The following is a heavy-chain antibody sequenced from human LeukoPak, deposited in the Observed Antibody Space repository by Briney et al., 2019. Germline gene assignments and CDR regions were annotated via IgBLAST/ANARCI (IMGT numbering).Heavy chain of an antibody. V-gene: IGHV4-30-2*01. CDR1: GGSISSGGYY. D-gene: IGHD6-13*01. CDR3: AKRVAAAGIFDY. J-gene: IGHJ4*02. CDR2: IYQSGST. Sequence: TSETLSLTCTVSGGSISSGGYYWSWIRQPPGKGLEWIGYIYQSGSTYYTPSLESRVTISVDRSKNQFSLRLSSETAADTAVYYCAKRVAAAGIFDYWGQGTLVTVSS.